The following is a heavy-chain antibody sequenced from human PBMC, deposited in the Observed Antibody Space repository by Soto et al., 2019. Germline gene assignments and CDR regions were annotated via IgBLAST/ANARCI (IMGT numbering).Heavy chain of an antibody. CDR3: AGVPSSFQDAFDI. CDR2: IDPSDSYT. Sequence: PGESLKISCKGSGYSFTSYWISWVRQMPGKGLEWMGRIDPSDSYTNYSPSFQGHVTISADKSISTAYLQWSSLKASDTAMYYCAGVPSSFQDAFDIWGQGTMVTVSS. D-gene: IGHD2-8*01. J-gene: IGHJ3*02. CDR1: GYSFTSYW. V-gene: IGHV5-10-1*01.